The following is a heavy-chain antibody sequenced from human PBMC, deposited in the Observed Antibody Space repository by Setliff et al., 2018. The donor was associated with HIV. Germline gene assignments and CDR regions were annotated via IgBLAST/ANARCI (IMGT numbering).Heavy chain of an antibody. CDR2: IIPIFGTA. J-gene: IGHJ6*03. V-gene: IGHV1-69*06. Sequence: SVKVSCKASGGTFSAYAISWVRQAPGQGLEWMGRIIPIFGTANYAQKFQGRVTITADKSTSTAYTELSSLRSEDTAVYYCARDGDSSGWYGYYYYMDVWGKGPRSPSP. CDR3: ARDGDSSGWYGYYYYMDV. D-gene: IGHD6-19*01. CDR1: GGTFSAYA.